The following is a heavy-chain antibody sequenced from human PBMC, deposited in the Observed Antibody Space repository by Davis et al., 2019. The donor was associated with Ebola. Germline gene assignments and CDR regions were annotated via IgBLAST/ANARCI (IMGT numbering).Heavy chain of an antibody. V-gene: IGHV3-30*04. D-gene: IGHD3-10*01. CDR3: TRAPGVRIVNFDY. CDR2: ISYDGNNK. Sequence: GESLKISCAASGFTFSSYAMYWVRQAPGKGLEWVAFISYDGNNKYYADSVRGRFTISRDNSKNTLYLQMNSLRAEDTAVYYCTRAPGVRIVNFDYWGQGTLVTVSS. CDR1: GFTFSSYA. J-gene: IGHJ4*02.